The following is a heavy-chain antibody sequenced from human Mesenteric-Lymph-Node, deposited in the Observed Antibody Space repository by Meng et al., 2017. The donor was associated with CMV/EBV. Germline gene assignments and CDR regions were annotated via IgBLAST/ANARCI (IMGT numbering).Heavy chain of an antibody. CDR2: IYSGGST. Sequence: GGSLRLSCAASGFTVSSNYMSWVRQAPGKGLEWVSVIYSGGSTYYADSVKGRFTISRDNSKNTLYLQMNSLRAEDTAVYYCATLTTVTIDAFDIWGQGTMVTVSS. V-gene: IGHV3-66*02. D-gene: IGHD4-17*01. CDR3: ATLTTVTIDAFDI. CDR1: GFTVSSNY. J-gene: IGHJ3*02.